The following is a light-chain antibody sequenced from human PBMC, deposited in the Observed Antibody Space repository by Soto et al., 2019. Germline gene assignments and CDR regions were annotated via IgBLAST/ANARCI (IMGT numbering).Light chain of an antibody. Sequence: EIVMTQSPATLSVSPGETATLSCRASQSVSSNLAWYQQKPGQAPRLLIYGASTRATGFPARFSGSGSGTEFILTISSLQSEDFAVYYCQQYSHWPTFGQGTKVEIK. V-gene: IGKV3-15*01. J-gene: IGKJ1*01. CDR3: QQYSHWPT. CDR2: GAS. CDR1: QSVSSN.